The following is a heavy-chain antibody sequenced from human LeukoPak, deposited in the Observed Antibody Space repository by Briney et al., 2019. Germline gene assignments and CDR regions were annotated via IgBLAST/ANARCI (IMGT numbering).Heavy chain of an antibody. CDR1: GGTFSSYA. V-gene: IGHV1-69*05. D-gene: IGHD6-19*01. CDR3: AREELYSSGWQPSP. Sequence: SVKVSCKASGGTFSSYAISWVRQAPGQGLEWMGGIIAIFGTANYAQKFQGRVTITTDESTSTAYMELSSLRSEHTAVYYCAREELYSSGWQPSPWGQGTLVTVSS. CDR2: IIAIFGTA. J-gene: IGHJ5*02.